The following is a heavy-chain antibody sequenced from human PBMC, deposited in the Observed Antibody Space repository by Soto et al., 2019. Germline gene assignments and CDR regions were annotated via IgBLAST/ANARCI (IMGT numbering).Heavy chain of an antibody. CDR2: VYYTGTS. V-gene: IGHV4-39*01. CDR3: TRLQRRWLSSDS. D-gene: IGHD5-12*01. J-gene: IGHJ4*02. CDR1: GGSISNSSYY. Sequence: QLQLQESGPGLVKPSETLSLTCTVSGGSISNSSYYWGWIRQPPGKGLEWIGHVYYTGTSYSNPSLKGRVTLSVDTSKNQFSLKLNSMTAADTVVFYCTRLQRRWLSSDSWGQGTLVTVSS.